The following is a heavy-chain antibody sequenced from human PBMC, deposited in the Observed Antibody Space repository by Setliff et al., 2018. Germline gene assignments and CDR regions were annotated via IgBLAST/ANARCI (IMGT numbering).Heavy chain of an antibody. V-gene: IGHV5-51*01. J-gene: IGHJ3*02. Sequence: GESLKISCKASEYSFTSYWIGWVRQMPGKGLEWMGIIYPGDSDTRYSPSFQGQVTISADKSINTAYLQWSSLKASDTAMYYCARRNTAMVYGFDIWGQGTMVTVSS. CDR1: EYSFTSYW. CDR2: IYPGDSDT. CDR3: ARRNTAMVYGFDI. D-gene: IGHD5-18*01.